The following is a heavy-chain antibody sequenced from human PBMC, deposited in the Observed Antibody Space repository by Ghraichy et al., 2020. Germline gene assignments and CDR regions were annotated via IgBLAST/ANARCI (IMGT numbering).Heavy chain of an antibody. V-gene: IGHV3-23*01. D-gene: IGHD4-17*01. CDR2: LSATGGTT. CDR3: AKSNGPDYGDYYYYYGMDV. CDR1: GFTFSSYG. Sequence: GSLRLSCAASGFTFSSYGMSWVRQAPGKGLEWVSSLSATGGTTYYADSVRGRFTISRDNSKNTLYLQVNSLRVEDTADYYCAKSNGPDYGDYYYYYGMDVWGKGTTVTVSS. J-gene: IGHJ6*04.